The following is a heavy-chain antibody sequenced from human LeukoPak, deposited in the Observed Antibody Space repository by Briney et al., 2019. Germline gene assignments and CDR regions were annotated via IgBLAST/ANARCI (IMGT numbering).Heavy chain of an antibody. CDR3: AKVGDTVTSRYYYYGMDV. J-gene: IGHJ6*02. CDR2: INGSGGST. V-gene: IGHV3-23*01. Sequence: GGSLRLSCAASGFTFSSYAMSWVRQAPGKGLEWVSAINGSGGSTYYADSVKGRFTISRDNSKNTLYLQMNSLRAEDTAVYYCAKVGDTVTSRYYYYGMDVWGQGTTVTVSS. CDR1: GFTFSSYA. D-gene: IGHD4-17*01.